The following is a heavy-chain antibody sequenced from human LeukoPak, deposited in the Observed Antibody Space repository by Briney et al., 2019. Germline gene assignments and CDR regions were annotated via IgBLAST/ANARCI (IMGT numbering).Heavy chain of an antibody. CDR2: ISSSGSTI. CDR3: ARGYGKFDY. Sequence: GSLRLSCTASGFGFSSYEMNWVRQAPGKGLEWVSYISSSGSTIYYADSVKGRFTISRDNTKQSLYLQMNSLRAEDTAVYYCARGYGKFDYWGQGTLVTVSS. V-gene: IGHV3-48*03. J-gene: IGHJ4*02. CDR1: GFGFSSYE. D-gene: IGHD4-17*01.